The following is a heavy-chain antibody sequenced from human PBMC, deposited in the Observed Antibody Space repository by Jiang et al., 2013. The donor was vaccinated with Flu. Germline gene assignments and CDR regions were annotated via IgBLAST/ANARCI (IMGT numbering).Heavy chain of an antibody. V-gene: IGHV4-59*08. CDR3: AYAPSSHGTGWFDP. CDR1: GDSISGYY. J-gene: IGHJ5*02. CDR2: IYYTGTT. Sequence: GSGLVKPSETLSLTCTVSGDSISGYYWSWIRRPPGKGLEYIGYIYYTGTTDYNPSLQSRLTISVDTSKNQFSLRLTSVTAADTAVYYCAYAPSSHGTGWFDPWGQGQWSPSLQ.